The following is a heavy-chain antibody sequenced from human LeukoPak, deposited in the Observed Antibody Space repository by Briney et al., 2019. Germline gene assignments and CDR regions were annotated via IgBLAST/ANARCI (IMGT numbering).Heavy chain of an antibody. CDR3: AKQKGYCSGGSCYYSDY. CDR2: LSGSGAST. CDR1: GFTFSSYA. D-gene: IGHD2-15*01. Sequence: PGGSLTLSCAASGFTFSSYAMSWVRQAPGKGLEWVSTLSGSGASTSYADSVKGRFTIFRDNSKNTLYLQMNSLRAEDTARYYCAKQKGYCSGGSCYYSDYWGQGTLVTVSS. V-gene: IGHV3-23*01. J-gene: IGHJ4*02.